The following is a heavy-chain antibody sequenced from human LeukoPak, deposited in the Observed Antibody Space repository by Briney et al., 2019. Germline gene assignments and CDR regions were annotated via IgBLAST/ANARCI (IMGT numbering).Heavy chain of an antibody. J-gene: IGHJ3*02. Sequence: ASVKVSCKASGYTFTSYGISWVRQAPGQGLEWMGWISAYNGNTNYAQKLQGRVTMTTDTSTSTAYMELRSLRSDDTAVYYCARVGSGNSQGDAFDIWGQGTMVTVSS. CDR2: ISAYNGNT. CDR3: ARVGSGNSQGDAFDI. V-gene: IGHV1-18*01. D-gene: IGHD3-10*01. CDR1: GYTFTSYG.